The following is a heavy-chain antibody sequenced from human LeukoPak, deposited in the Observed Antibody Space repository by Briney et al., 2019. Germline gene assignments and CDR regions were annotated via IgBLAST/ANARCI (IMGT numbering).Heavy chain of an antibody. J-gene: IGHJ4*02. CDR1: GFTFSGYA. CDR3: AKGYCSGGSCYHFDY. CDR2: ISGSGGST. V-gene: IGHV3-23*01. D-gene: IGHD2-15*01. Sequence: GGSLKLSFEAFGFTFSGYALSWFGQAQGKGLEWVSAISGSGGSTYYADSVKGRFTISRDNSKNTLYLQMNSLRAEDTAVYYCAKGYCSGGSCYHFDYWGQGTLVTVSS.